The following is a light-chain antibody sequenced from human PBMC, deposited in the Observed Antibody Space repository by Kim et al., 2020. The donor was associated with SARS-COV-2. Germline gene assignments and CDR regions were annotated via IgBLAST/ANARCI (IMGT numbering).Light chain of an antibody. CDR1: QSVSSSY. J-gene: IGKJ1*01. CDR2: GAS. Sequence: PGERVTLSCRASQSVSSSYLTWYQQKAGQAPRLRIYGASTRATGIPARFSGSVSGTDFTLTISSLQPEDFAVYYCQQDYNLPTCGQGTKLEI. CDR3: QQDYNLPT. V-gene: IGKV3D-7*01.